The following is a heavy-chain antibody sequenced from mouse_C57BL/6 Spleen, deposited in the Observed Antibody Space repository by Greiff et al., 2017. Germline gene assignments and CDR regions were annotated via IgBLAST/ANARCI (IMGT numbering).Heavy chain of an antibody. CDR2: ISYDGSN. D-gene: IGHD2-4*01. Sequence: EVQLVESGPGLVKPSQSLSLTCSVTGYSITSGYYWNWIRQFPGNKLEWMGYISYDGSNNYNPSLKNRISITRDTSKNQFFLKLNSVTTEDTATYYCAREGFYDYAWFAYWGQGTLVTVSA. J-gene: IGHJ3*01. CDR1: GYSITSGYY. CDR3: AREGFYDYAWFAY. V-gene: IGHV3-6*01.